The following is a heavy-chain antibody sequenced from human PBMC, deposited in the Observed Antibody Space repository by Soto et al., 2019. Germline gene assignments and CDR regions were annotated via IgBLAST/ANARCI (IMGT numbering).Heavy chain of an antibody. CDR2: INPSGGST. Sequence: QVQLVQSGAEVKKPGASVKVSCKASGYTFTSYYMHWVRQAPGQGLEGMGIINPSGGSTSYAQKFQGRVTMTRDTSTSTVYMELSSLRSEDTAVYYCARDRKAGAAATLIDYWGQGTLVTVSS. J-gene: IGHJ4*02. CDR1: GYTFTSYY. V-gene: IGHV1-46*01. CDR3: ARDRKAGAAATLIDY. D-gene: IGHD6-13*01.